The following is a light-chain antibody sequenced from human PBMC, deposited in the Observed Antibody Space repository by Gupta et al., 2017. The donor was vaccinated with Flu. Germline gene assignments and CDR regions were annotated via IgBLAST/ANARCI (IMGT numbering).Light chain of an antibody. CDR2: EVS. Sequence: CRRAINDLGVYDYLLWDLHHQVKTPKLMIYEVSNRPSGVSNRFSGSKSGNTASLTISGLQAEDEADYYCSSLTTSSTHVFGTGTKVTVL. V-gene: IGLV2-14*01. CDR1: INDLGVYDY. CDR3: SSLTTSSTHV. J-gene: IGLJ1*01.